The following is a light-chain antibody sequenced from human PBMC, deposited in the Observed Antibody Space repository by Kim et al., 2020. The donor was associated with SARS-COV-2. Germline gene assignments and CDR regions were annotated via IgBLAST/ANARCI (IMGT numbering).Light chain of an antibody. CDR1: RSDVGASNY. J-gene: IGLJ3*02. CDR2: DVI. Sequence: QSALTQPASVSGSPGQSITISCTGTRSDVGASNYVSWYQQHPGEAPKLMIYDVIKRPSGVSNRFSGSKSGNTASLTISGLQAEDEADYYCSSYTSRGTWVFGGGTQLTVL. V-gene: IGLV2-14*03. CDR3: SSYTSRGTWV.